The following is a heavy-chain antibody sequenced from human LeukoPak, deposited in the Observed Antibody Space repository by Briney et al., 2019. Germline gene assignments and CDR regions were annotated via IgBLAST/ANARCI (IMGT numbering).Heavy chain of an antibody. CDR3: AKNDFWSGYYNGY. V-gene: IGHV4-34*01. CDR2: INHSGST. D-gene: IGHD3-3*01. J-gene: IGHJ4*02. CDR1: GGSFSGYY. Sequence: SETLSLTCAVYGGSFSGYYWSWIRQPPGKGLEWIGEINHSGSTNYNPSLKSRITISVDTSKNQFSLKLSSVTAADTAVYYCAKNDFWSGYYNGYWGQGTLVTVSS.